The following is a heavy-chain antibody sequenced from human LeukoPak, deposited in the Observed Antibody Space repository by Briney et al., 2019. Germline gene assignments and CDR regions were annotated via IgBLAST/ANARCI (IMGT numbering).Heavy chain of an antibody. CDR3: ARRIAAAGTRRGY. CDR1: GGSISSSSYY. CDR2: IYYSGST. V-gene: IGHV4-39*07. Sequence: SETLSLTCTVSGGSISSSSYYWGWIRQPPGKGLEWIGSIYYSGSTYYNPSLKSRVTISVDTSKNQFSLKLSSVTAADTAVYYCARRIAAAGTRRGYWGQGTLVTVSS. J-gene: IGHJ4*02. D-gene: IGHD6-13*01.